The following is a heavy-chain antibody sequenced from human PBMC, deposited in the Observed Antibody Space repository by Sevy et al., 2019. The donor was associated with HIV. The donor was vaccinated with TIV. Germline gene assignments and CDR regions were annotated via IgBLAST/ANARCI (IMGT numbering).Heavy chain of an antibody. V-gene: IGHV1-18*01. J-gene: IGHJ4*02. CDR2: ISPYTGNT. Sequence: ASVKVSCKATGYTFNIYGISWVRQAPGQGLEWMGWISPYTGNTNYAQKLQGRVTMTTDTSTSTAYMDLRSLRSDDTAVYYCARDRQEGYFDYWGQGTLLTVSS. CDR1: GYTFNIYG. CDR3: ARDRQEGYFDY.